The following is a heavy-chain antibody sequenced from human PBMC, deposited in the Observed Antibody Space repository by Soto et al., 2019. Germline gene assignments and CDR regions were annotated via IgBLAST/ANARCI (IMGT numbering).Heavy chain of an antibody. CDR3: ARSPGYSYGDY. D-gene: IGHD5-18*01. V-gene: IGHV1-3*01. CDR1: GYTVTSYA. J-gene: IGHJ4*02. Sequence: QVQLVQSGAEVKKPGASLKVSCKASGYTVTSYAIHGVRQAPGQRLEWMGWIHAGNGNTKCSQKFQGRVTITRDTSASTAYMELSSLRSEDTAVYYCARSPGYSYGDYWGQGTLVTVSS. CDR2: IHAGNGNT.